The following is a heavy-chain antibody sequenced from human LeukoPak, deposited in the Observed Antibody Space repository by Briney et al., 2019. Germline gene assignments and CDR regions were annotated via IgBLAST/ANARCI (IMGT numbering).Heavy chain of an antibody. D-gene: IGHD2-15*01. V-gene: IGHV3-53*01. CDR2: IYSGGST. CDR3: ARVIGYCSGGSCRPAYYYYGMDV. Sequence: GGSLRLSCAASGFTVSSNYMSWVRQAPGKGLEWVSVIYSGGSTYYADSVKGRFTISGDNSKNTLYLQMNSLRAEDTAVYYCARVIGYCSGGSCRPAYYYYGMDVWGQGTTVTVSS. CDR1: GFTVSSNY. J-gene: IGHJ6*02.